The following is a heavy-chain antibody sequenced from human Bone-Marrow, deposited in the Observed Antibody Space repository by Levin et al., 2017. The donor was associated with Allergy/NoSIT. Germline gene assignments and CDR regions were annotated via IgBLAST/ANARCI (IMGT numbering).Heavy chain of an antibody. CDR2: IKQDGSEK. CDR1: GFTFSSYW. D-gene: IGHD6-19*01. J-gene: IGHJ4*02. Sequence: GGSLRLSCAASGFTFSSYWMSWVRQAPGKGLEWVANIKQDGSEKYYVDSVKGRFTISRDNAKNSLYLQMNSLRAEDTAVYYCARDRKPYSSGWYYFDYWGQGTLVTVSS. CDR3: ARDRKPYSSGWYYFDY. V-gene: IGHV3-7*01.